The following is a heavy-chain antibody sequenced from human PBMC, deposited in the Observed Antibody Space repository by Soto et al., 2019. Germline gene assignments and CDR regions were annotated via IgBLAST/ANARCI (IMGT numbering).Heavy chain of an antibody. J-gene: IGHJ4*02. D-gene: IGHD3-9*01. V-gene: IGHV3-23*01. CDR3: AKDVNYDMLAGYYYY. CDR1: GFSISNYG. Sequence: EVQMLESGGGLVKPGRSLRLSCVVSGFSISNYGMTWVRQAPGKGLEWVSTIRGSDGRTYYPDSVKGRFSISRDNSKNTLYLHMNSLRAEDTATYYCAKDVNYDMLAGYYYYWGQGTLVTVSS. CDR2: IRGSDGRT.